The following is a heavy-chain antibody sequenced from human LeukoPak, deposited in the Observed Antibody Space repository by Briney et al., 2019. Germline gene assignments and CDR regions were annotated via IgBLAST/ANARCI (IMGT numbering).Heavy chain of an antibody. Sequence: GRSLRLSCAASGFTYRSYSLNGVRQAPGKGLEGVSSNGTGSHYKNHVDSVRGRFTFSRENAKKSLYMKMNSLSAEETAVYYGASGVIIATAGSLDYWGQGTLVTVSS. CDR1: GFTYRSYS. D-gene: IGHD6-13*01. CDR2: NGTGSHYK. V-gene: IGHV3-21*01. J-gene: IGHJ4*02. CDR3: ASGVIIATAGSLDY.